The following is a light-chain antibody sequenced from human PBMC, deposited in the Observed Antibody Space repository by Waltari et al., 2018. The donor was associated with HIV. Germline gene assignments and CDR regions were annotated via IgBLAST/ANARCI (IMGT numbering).Light chain of an antibody. V-gene: IGLV1-47*01. CDR2: SND. CDR3: AAWDDSLSGLA. CDR1: SSNLGRNY. Sequence: QSVLPQPPSTSATPGQRVTISGSGGSSNLGRNYVHWYRQSPGSPPHLLIHSNDQRPSGVPDRFSGSTSGTSASLAISGLRSEDEADYYCAAWDDSLSGLAFGGGTKLTVL. J-gene: IGLJ2*01.